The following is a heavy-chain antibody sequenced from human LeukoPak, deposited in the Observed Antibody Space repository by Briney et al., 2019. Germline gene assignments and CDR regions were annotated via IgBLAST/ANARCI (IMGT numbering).Heavy chain of an antibody. CDR1: GFTFSSYG. V-gene: IGHV3-30*02. CDR2: IRYDGSNK. CDR3: AKDVVSGYDLGWFDP. D-gene: IGHD5-12*01. Sequence: GGSLRLSCAASGFTFSSYGMHRVRQAPGKGLEWVAFIRYDGSNKYYADSVKGRFTISRDNSKNTLYLQMNSLRAEDTAVYYCAKDVVSGYDLGWFDPWGQGTLVTVSS. J-gene: IGHJ5*02.